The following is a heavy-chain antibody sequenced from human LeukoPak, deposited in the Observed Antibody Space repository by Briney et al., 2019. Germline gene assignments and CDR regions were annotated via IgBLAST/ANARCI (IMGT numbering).Heavy chain of an antibody. D-gene: IGHD1-1*01. V-gene: IGHV3-23*01. CDR3: ARVPSWKGYMDV. CDR1: GFTFSNYA. J-gene: IGHJ6*03. CDR2: ISGSGENA. Sequence: QSGGSLRLSCVASGFTFSNYAMSWVRRAPGKGLEWVSAISGSGENAYYADSVKGRSTISRDNSKNTLYLQMSSLRAEDTAVYYCARVPSWKGYMDVWGKGTTVTVSS.